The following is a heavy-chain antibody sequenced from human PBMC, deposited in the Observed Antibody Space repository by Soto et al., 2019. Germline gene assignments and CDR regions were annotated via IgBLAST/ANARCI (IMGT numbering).Heavy chain of an antibody. Sequence: GGSLRLSCAASGFIFSSHWMHCVRQAPGKGLVWVSHIGPDGSNMRDADSVQGRFTISRDNARNTLYLQMNSLRDEDTAVYYCVRDHTWSYDYWGQGILVTVSS. V-gene: IGHV3-74*01. D-gene: IGHD2-8*02. J-gene: IGHJ4*02. CDR3: VRDHTWSYDY. CDR1: GFIFSSHW. CDR2: IGPDGSNM.